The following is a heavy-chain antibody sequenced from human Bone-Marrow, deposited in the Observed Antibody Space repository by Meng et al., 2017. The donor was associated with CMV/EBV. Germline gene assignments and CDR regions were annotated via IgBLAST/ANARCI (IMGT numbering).Heavy chain of an antibody. V-gene: IGHV3-43D*03. J-gene: IGHJ6*02. Sequence: GGSLRLSCAASGFTFSSYAMSWVRQAPGKGLEWVSLISWDGGSTYYVDSVKGRFTISRDNSKNSLYLQMNSLRAEDTALYYCAKGYDNYYYYGMDVLGQGTTVTVSS. D-gene: IGHD5-12*01. CDR2: ISWDGGST. CDR3: AKGYDNYYYYGMDV. CDR1: GFTFSSYA.